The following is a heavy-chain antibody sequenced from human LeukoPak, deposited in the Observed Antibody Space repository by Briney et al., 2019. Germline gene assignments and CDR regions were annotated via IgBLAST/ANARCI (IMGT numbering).Heavy chain of an antibody. D-gene: IGHD3-3*01. CDR1: GGSISSGGYY. CDR3: ARIPRGTIFGVATRDAFDI. V-gene: IGHV4-31*03. J-gene: IGHJ3*02. CDR2: IYYSGST. Sequence: PSETLSLTCTVSGGSISSGGYYWSWIRQHPGTGLEWIGYIYYSGSTYYNPSLKSRVTISVDTSKNQFSLKLSSVTAADTAVYYCARIPRGTIFGVATRDAFDIWGQGTMVTVSS.